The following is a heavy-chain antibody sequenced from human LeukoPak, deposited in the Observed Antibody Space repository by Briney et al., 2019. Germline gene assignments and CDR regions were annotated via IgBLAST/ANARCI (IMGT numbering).Heavy chain of an antibody. V-gene: IGHV1-8*01. CDR3: ARGRWAYYYDSSGYKY. Sequence: ASVKVSCKASGYTFTSYDINWVRQATGQGLEWMGWMNPNSGNTGYAQKFQGRVTMTRNTSIRTAYMELSSLRSEDTDVYYCARGRWAYYYDSSGYKYWGQGTLVTVSS. CDR2: MNPNSGNT. CDR1: GYTFTSYD. J-gene: IGHJ4*02. D-gene: IGHD3-22*01.